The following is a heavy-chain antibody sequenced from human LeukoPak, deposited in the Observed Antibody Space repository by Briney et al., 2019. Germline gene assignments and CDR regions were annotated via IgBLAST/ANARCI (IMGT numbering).Heavy chain of an antibody. V-gene: IGHV3-9*03. CDR2: ISWNSGSI. J-gene: IGHJ4*02. CDR3: AKDDSKYYDFWSGYMD. CDR1: GFTFDDYA. D-gene: IGHD3-3*01. Sequence: GGSLRLSCAASGFTFDDYAMHWVRQAPGEGLEWVSGISWNSGSIGYADSVKGRFTISRDNAKNSLYLQMNSLRAEDMALYYCAKDDSKYYDFWSGYMDWGQGTLVTVSS.